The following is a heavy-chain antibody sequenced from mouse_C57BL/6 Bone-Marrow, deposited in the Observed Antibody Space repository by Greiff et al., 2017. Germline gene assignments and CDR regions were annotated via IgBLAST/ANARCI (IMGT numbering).Heavy chain of an antibody. J-gene: IGHJ2*01. Sequence: VQLQQSGAELVRPGASVKLSCTASGFNIKDDYIHWVKQRPEQGLEWIGWIDPEIGDTEYASKFQGKAIITSDTSSNTAYLQLSSLTSEDTAVYYCSSFVGNYFDFWGQGTPLTVAS. V-gene: IGHV14-4*01. CDR1: GFNIKDDY. D-gene: IGHD1-1*02. CDR3: SSFVGNYFDF. CDR2: IDPEIGDT.